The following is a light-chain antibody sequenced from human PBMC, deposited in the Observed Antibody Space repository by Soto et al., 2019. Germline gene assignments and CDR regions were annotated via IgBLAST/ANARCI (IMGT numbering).Light chain of an antibody. CDR1: HSLFYSFNNKNY. V-gene: IGKV4-1*01. CDR3: QQYYETTWT. Sequence: DIVMTQSPDSLTVSLGERATINCKSIHSLFYSFNNKNYLAWYQQKPGQHPKLLIHWASNREFGVPDRISGSGSGTDFTLTISRLQPEDVAVYYCQQYYETTWTFGQGTKVDIK. J-gene: IGKJ1*01. CDR2: WAS.